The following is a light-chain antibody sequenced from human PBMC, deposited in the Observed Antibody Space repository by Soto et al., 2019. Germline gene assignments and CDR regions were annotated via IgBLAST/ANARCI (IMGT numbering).Light chain of an antibody. J-gene: IGLJ2*01. CDR1: SANIGSNT. Sequence: QSVLTQPPSASGTPGQRVTISCSGSSANIGSNTVNWYQQRPGTAPKLLIYSHNQRPSGVPDRFSGSKSGTSASLAISGLQSEDEADYYCAAWDDSLNGVVFGGGTKLTVL. CDR2: SHN. CDR3: AAWDDSLNGVV. V-gene: IGLV1-44*01.